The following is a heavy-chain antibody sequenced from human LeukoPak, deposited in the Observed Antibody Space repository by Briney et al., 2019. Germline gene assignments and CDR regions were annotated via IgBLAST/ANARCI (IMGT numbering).Heavy chain of an antibody. D-gene: IGHD3-10*01. V-gene: IGHV3-30*18. CDR2: ISYDGSNK. Sequence: GGSLRLSCEASGFTFDDYAMNWVRQAPGKGLEWVAVISYDGSNKYYADSVKGRFTISRDNSKNTLYLQMNSLRAEDTAVYYCAKRGRYGSGSYYIFDYWGQGTLVTVSS. CDR1: GFTFDDYA. J-gene: IGHJ4*02. CDR3: AKRGRYGSGSYYIFDY.